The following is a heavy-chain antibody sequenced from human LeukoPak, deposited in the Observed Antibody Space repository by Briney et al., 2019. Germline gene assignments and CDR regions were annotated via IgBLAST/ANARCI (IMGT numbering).Heavy chain of an antibody. Sequence: GGSLRLSCAASGFTFNSYAVAWVRQAPEKGLEWVSSITDNGISTYYADSVKGRFTISRDNSKNTLFLQMNSLRAEDTAVYFCAKGLRGRYDYWGQGTLVTVSS. CDR1: GFTFNSYA. D-gene: IGHD1-26*01. J-gene: IGHJ4*02. CDR2: ITDNGIST. V-gene: IGHV3-23*01. CDR3: AKGLRGRYDY.